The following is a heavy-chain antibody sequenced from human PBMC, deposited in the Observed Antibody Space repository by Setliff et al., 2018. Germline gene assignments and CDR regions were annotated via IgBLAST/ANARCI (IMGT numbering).Heavy chain of an antibody. J-gene: IGHJ4*02. D-gene: IGHD5-12*01. V-gene: IGHV1-2*02. CDR3: VRGPGPSVVVAMPFDR. CDR2: INPQTGVT. Sequence: VKVSCKASGYAFTGHYIHWVRQAPGQGLEWMGWINPQTGVTNYARNFQGRVTMTRDTSITTVYMDLSRLKSDDTAVYYCVRGPGPSVVVAMPFDRWGQGTLVTVSS. CDR1: GYAFTGHY.